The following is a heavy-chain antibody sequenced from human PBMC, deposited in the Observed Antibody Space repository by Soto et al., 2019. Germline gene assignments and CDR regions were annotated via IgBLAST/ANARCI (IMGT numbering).Heavy chain of an antibody. CDR1: GYSFAIYW. J-gene: IGHJ6*02. CDR2: IYPGDSDS. Sequence: PGESLKISCKGSGYSFAIYWIAWVRQMPGKGLEWMGIIYPGDSDSRYSPSFQGQVTISADKSISTAYLQWNSLKASDTAIYYCARPRSGSYRLDYYGMDVWGQGTTVTVSS. CDR3: ARPRSGSYRLDYYGMDV. D-gene: IGHD3-10*01. V-gene: IGHV5-51*01.